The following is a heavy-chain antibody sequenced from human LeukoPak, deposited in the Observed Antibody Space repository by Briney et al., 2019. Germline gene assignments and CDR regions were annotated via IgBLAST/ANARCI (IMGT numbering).Heavy chain of an antibody. V-gene: IGHV3-48*04. CDR3: ARGLTGYLDYYMDV. D-gene: IGHD1-14*01. Sequence: GGSLRLSCAASGFTFSTYSMNWVRQAPGKGLEWISYISGGNTTIHYADSVKGRFTISRDNAKNSLYLQMNSLRAEDTAVYYCARGLTGYLDYYMDVWGKGTTVTVSS. CDR1: GFTFSTYS. J-gene: IGHJ6*03. CDR2: ISGGNTTI.